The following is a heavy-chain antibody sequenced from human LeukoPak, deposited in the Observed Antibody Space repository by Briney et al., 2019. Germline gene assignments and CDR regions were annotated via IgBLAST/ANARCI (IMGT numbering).Heavy chain of an antibody. CDR1: GFTFSSYG. J-gene: IGHJ4*02. Sequence: DPGRSLRLSCAASGFTFSSYGMHWVRQAPGKGLEWVAVISYDGSNKYYADSVKGRFTISRDNSKNTLYLQMNSLRAEDTALYYCARDLGYSSGHPFDYWDQGTLVTVSS. CDR2: ISYDGSNK. V-gene: IGHV3-30*03. CDR3: ARDLGYSSGHPFDY. D-gene: IGHD6-19*01.